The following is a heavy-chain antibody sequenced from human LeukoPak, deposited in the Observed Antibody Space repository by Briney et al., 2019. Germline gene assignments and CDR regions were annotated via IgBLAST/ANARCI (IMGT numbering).Heavy chain of an antibody. CDR2: FDPEDGET. CDR1: GYTLTELS. V-gene: IGHV1-24*01. CDR3: ATTLRYFDWSEFDY. D-gene: IGHD3-9*01. J-gene: IGHJ4*02. Sequence: GASVKVSCKVSGYTLTELSMHWVRQAPGKGLEWMGGFDPEDGETIYAQKFQGRVTMTEDTSTDTAYMELSSLRSEDTAVYYCATTLRYFDWSEFDYWGQGTLVTVSS.